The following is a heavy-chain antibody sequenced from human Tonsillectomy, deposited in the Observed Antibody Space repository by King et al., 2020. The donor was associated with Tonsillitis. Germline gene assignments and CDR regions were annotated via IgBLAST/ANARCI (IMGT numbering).Heavy chain of an antibody. CDR2: IYYSGST. J-gene: IGHJ4*02. CDR3: ARDPDYGDVSFDY. V-gene: IGHV4-59*11. Sequence: QLQESGPGLVKPSETLSLSCTVSGGSIRRHYWSWIRQPPGKGLEWIGYIYYSGSTNYNPSLKSRVTISVDTSKNEFSLKLSTVTAADTAVYYCARDPDYGDVSFDYWGQGTLVTVSS. CDR1: GGSIRRHY. D-gene: IGHD4-17*01.